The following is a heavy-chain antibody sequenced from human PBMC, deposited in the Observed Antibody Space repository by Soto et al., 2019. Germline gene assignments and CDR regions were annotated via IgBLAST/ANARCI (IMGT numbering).Heavy chain of an antibody. CDR2: IIPILGIA. J-gene: IGHJ6*02. CDR1: GXTFSSYT. D-gene: IGHD2-2*01. CDR3: ARPYKLLSRGGYYYYGMDV. V-gene: IGHV1-69*02. Sequence: GASVKVSCKASGXTFSSYTISWVRQAPGQGLEWMGRIIPILGIANYAQKFQGRVTMTRDTSTSTVYMELSSLRSEDTAVYYCARPYKLLSRGGYYYYGMDVWGQGTTVTVSS.